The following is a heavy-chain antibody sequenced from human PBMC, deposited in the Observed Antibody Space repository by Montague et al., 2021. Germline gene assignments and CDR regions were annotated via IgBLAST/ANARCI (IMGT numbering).Heavy chain of an antibody. Sequence: SLRLSCAASGFTFSNYGMSWVRQAPGKGLEWVSSITGSGATTYYADSVKGRLTISRDNPENTLYLQMNNLRAEDTALYYCARGRGVSSGIGQLDPWGQGTLVTVSS. CDR1: GFTFSNYG. J-gene: IGHJ5*02. CDR2: ITGSGATT. D-gene: IGHD3-22*01. V-gene: IGHV3-23*01. CDR3: ARGRGVSSGIGQLDP.